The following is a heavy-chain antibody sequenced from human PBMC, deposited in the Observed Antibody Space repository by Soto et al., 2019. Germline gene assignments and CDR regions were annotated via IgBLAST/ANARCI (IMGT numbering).Heavy chain of an antibody. J-gene: IGHJ4*02. CDR1: GGSISSGGYS. CDR2: IYHSGST. Sequence: SETLSLTCAVSGGSISSGGYSWSWIRQPPGKGLEWIGYIYHSGSTYYNPSLKSRVTISVDRSKNQFSLKLSSVTEADTAVYYCARGPSGGDYDYWGQGTLVTVSS. CDR3: ARGPSGGDYDY. D-gene: IGHD2-21*02. V-gene: IGHV4-30-2*01.